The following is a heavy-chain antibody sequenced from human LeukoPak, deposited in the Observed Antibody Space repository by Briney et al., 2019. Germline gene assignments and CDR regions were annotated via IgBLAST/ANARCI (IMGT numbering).Heavy chain of an antibody. J-gene: IGHJ4*02. CDR2: PNSGTA. CDR3: ARGQERYYGSGDFDY. D-gene: IGHD3-10*01. Sequence: PNSGTAGYAQKFQGRVTMTRNTSISTAYMELSSLRSEDTAVYYCARGQERYYGSGDFDYWGQGTLVTVSS. V-gene: IGHV1-8*01.